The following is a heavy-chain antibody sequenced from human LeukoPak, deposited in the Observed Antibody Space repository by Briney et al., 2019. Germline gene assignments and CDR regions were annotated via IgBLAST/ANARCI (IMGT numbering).Heavy chain of an antibody. V-gene: IGHV3-7*01. CDR3: AKDLTGDVDY. Sequence: GGSLRLSCAASGFTFSNYWMSWVRQAPGKGLEWVANIKQDGSEKYYVNSVKGRFTISRDNAKNTLYLQMNSLRAEDTAVYYCAKDLTGDVDYWGQGTLVTVSS. CDR1: GFTFSNYW. J-gene: IGHJ4*02. D-gene: IGHD7-27*01. CDR2: IKQDGSEK.